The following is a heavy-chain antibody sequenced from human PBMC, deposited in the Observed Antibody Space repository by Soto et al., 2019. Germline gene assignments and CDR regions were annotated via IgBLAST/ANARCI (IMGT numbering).Heavy chain of an antibody. CDR2: ISQSGTT. V-gene: IGHV4-4*02. CDR1: GASISSDNR. CDR3: AKKVPAALRLYYFFGLDV. Sequence: SETLSRTCSVSGASISSDNRWTWVRQPPGEGLEWIGEISQSGTTKYNPSLASRVTISVDKSKNQFSLRLTSMTAADTAVYYCAKKVPAALRLYYFFGLDVCGQATTVTVS. J-gene: IGHJ6*02. D-gene: IGHD2-2*02.